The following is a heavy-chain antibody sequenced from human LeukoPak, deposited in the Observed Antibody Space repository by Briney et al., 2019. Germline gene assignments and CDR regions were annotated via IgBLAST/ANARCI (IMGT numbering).Heavy chain of an antibody. CDR1: GFTFSTYT. J-gene: IGHJ3*02. V-gene: IGHV3-21*01. CDR2: ISSNGYYI. Sequence: GGSLRLSCAASGFTFSTYTINWVRQAPGKGLEWVSSISSNGYYIYYAGSVRGRFTITRDNAKNSLYLQMNSLRAEDTALYYCAREGLRTERSDTDAFDIWGQGAMVTVSS. D-gene: IGHD3-3*01. CDR3: AREGLRTERSDTDAFDI.